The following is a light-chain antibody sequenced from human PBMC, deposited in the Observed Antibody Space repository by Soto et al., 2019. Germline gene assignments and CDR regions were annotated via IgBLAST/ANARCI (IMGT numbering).Light chain of an antibody. Sequence: QSALTQPASVSGSLGQSITISCTGNSSDVGGYNYVSWYQQHPGKAPKLMIFEVTNRPSGVSNRFSGSKSGNTASLTISGLQAEDEADYYCSSFTSTSTQVFGGGTKLTVL. CDR2: EVT. J-gene: IGLJ2*01. CDR3: SSFTSTSTQV. V-gene: IGLV2-14*01. CDR1: SSDVGGYNY.